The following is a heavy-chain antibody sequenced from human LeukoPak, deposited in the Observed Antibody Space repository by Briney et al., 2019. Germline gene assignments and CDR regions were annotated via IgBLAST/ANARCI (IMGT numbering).Heavy chain of an antibody. CDR1: GYTFTGYY. CDR3: ARDMGIRGVRTPFDY. J-gene: IGHJ4*02. D-gene: IGHD3-10*01. V-gene: IGHV1-2*02. CDR2: IDPGSGNT. Sequence: ASVKFSCKASGYTFTGYYMHWVRQAPGQGLESMGWIDPGSGNTKYAQNLQGRATMTRDTSINTAYMELSRLTSDDTAVYYCARDMGIRGVRTPFDYWGQGTLLGLSS.